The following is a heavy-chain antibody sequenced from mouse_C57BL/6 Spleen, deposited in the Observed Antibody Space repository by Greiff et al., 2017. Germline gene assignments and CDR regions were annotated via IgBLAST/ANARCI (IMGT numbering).Heavy chain of an antibody. CDR2: ISSGSSTI. J-gene: IGHJ2*01. Sequence: EVKLVESGGGLVKPGGSLKLSCAASGFTFSDYGMHWVRQAPEKGLEWVAYISSGSSTIYYADTVKGRFTISRDNAKNTLFLQMTSLRSEDTAMYYCARRNAYYFDYWGQGTTLTVSS. V-gene: IGHV5-17*01. CDR1: GFTFSDYG. CDR3: ARRNAYYFDY.